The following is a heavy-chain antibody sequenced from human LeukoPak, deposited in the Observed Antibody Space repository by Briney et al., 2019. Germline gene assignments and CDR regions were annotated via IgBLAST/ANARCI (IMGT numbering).Heavy chain of an antibody. D-gene: IGHD2-2*01. CDR3: ARGYSSTLFDY. CDR2: IYSAGDT. Sequence: PGGSLRLSCAASGFTSSSNYMSWVRQAPGKGLEWVSVIYSAGDTSYADSVKGRFTISRDNSKNTLYLQMDSLRAEDTAVYYCARGYSSTLFDYWGQGTLVTVSS. J-gene: IGHJ4*02. V-gene: IGHV3-53*01. CDR1: GFTSSSNY.